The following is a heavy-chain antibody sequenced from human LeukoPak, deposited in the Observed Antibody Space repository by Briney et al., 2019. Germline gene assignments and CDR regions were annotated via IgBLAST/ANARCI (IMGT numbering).Heavy chain of an antibody. CDR2: ISSSSSYI. Sequence: GGSLRLSCAASGFTFSSYSMNWVRQAPGKGLEWVSSISSSSSYIYYADSVKGRFTISRDNAKNSLYLQMNSLRAEDTAVYYCARDLRHYYDSSSYFSWGQGTLVTVSS. CDR3: ARDLRHYYDSSSYFS. CDR1: GFTFSSYS. D-gene: IGHD3-22*01. J-gene: IGHJ4*02. V-gene: IGHV3-21*01.